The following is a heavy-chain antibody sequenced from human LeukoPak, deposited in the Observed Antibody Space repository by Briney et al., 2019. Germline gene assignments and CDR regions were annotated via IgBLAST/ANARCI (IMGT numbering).Heavy chain of an antibody. D-gene: IGHD6-19*01. CDR1: GYTFTSHY. CDR3: ARATPGYSSGWYDY. V-gene: IGHV1-46*01. J-gene: IGHJ4*02. CDR2: INPNGGRT. Sequence: ASVKVSCKASGYTFTSHYMHWVRQAPGQGLEWVGIINPNGGRTSYAQKFQGRVTMTSDTSTSTVYMELSSLTSEDTAVYYCARATPGYSSGWYDYWGQGTLVTVSS.